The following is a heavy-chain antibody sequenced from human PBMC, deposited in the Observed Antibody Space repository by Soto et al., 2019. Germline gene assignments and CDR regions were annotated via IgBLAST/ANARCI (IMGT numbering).Heavy chain of an antibody. CDR1: GYTFTGYY. J-gene: IGHJ4*02. CDR2: INPSNGGT. D-gene: IGHD3-22*01. CDR3: ARGAQGFFPVSGIYFYFDH. V-gene: IGHV1-2*02. Sequence: ASVKVSCKASGYTFTGYYIHWVRQAPGQGLEWMAWINPSNGGTKYAQKFQGRVTMTRETSINTAYMELSGLRYDDTAIFYCARGAQGFFPVSGIYFYFDHWGQGTPVTVSS.